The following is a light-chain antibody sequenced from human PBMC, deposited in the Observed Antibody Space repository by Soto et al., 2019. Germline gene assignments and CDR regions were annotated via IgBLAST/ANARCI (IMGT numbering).Light chain of an antibody. CDR2: GAS. Sequence: EIVLTQSPGTLSLSPGERATLSCRASQSVSSSYLAWYQQKPGQAPRLLIYGASSRATGIPDRFSGSGSGTDFTITISRLEPEDIAVYYCQQYGSSRATFGQGTKLEIK. CDR1: QSVSSSY. CDR3: QQYGSSRAT. V-gene: IGKV3-20*01. J-gene: IGKJ2*01.